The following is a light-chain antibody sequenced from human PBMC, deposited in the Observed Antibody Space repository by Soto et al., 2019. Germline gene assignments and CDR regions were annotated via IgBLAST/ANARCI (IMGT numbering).Light chain of an antibody. Sequence: QSALTQPASVSGSPGQSITISCTGTSSDVGGYNYVSWYQQHPGKAPKLMIYEVSYRPSGVSNRFSGSKSGNTASLTISGLQAEDEAHYYCSSYTSSSTLLFGGGTKVTVL. CDR2: EVS. J-gene: IGLJ2*01. CDR3: SSYTSSSTLL. CDR1: SSDVGGYNY. V-gene: IGLV2-14*01.